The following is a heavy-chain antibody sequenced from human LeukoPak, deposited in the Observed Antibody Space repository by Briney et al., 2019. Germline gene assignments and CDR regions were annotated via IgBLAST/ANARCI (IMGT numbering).Heavy chain of an antibody. CDR3: ARVGLGYCSSTSCLDYYYGMDV. CDR1: GYSISSGYY. Sequence: SETLSLTCAVSGYSISSGYYWGWIRQPPGKGLEWIGSIYHSGSTYYNPSFKSRVTISVDTSKNQFSLKLSSVTAADTAVYYCARVGLGYCSSTSCLDYYYGMDVWGKGTTVTVSS. V-gene: IGHV4-38-2*01. J-gene: IGHJ6*04. CDR2: IYHSGST. D-gene: IGHD2-2*01.